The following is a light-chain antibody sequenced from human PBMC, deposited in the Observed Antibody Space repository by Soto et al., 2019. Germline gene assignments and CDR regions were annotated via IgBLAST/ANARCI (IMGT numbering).Light chain of an antibody. CDR3: QQSYSTPPT. J-gene: IGKJ1*01. V-gene: IGKV1-39*01. Sequence: DIQMTQSPSSLSASVGDRVTITCRASQSTSSYLNWYQQKPEKAPKLLIYAASSLQSGVPSRFSGSGSGTDFTLTISSLQPEDFATYYCQQSYSTPPTFGQGTKVEIK. CDR2: AAS. CDR1: QSTSSY.